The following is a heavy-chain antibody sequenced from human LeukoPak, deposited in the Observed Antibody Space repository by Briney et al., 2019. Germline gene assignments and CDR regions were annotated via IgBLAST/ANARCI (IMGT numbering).Heavy chain of an antibody. V-gene: IGHV1-18*01. CDR3: GRDGRFEYRHLYYFDY. D-gene: IGHD3-16*02. CDR2: ISVYNGNT. Sequence: EASVKLSCKASGYTFNSYDITWVRQAPGQGLEWMAWISVYNGNTRYAQNFQGRLTLTTDKTTTTPYMELTSLRSDDTDPYYCGRDGRFEYRHLYYFDYWGQGTLVTVSS. CDR1: GYTFNSYD. J-gene: IGHJ4*02.